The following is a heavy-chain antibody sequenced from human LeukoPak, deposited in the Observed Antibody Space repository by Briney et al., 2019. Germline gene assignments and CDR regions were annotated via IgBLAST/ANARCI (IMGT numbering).Heavy chain of an antibody. CDR1: GGSITNTNYH. J-gene: IGHJ6*03. D-gene: IGHD3-10*01. CDR2: IYYSGST. V-gene: IGHV4-39*07. Sequence: KTSETLSLTCSVSGGSITNTNYHWAWIRQPPGKGLEWIGTIYYSGSTYYNPSLKSRVTISVDKSKNQFSLKLSSVTAADTAVYYCARLLWFGELLNYYYYMDVWGKGTTVTVSS. CDR3: ARLLWFGELLNYYYYMDV.